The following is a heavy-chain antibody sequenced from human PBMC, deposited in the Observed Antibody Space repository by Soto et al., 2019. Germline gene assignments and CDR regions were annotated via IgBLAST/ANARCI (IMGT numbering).Heavy chain of an antibody. CDR1: GYTFTSYD. Sequence: GASVKVSCKASGYTFTSYDINWVRQATGQGLEWMGWMNPNSGNTGYAQKFQGRVTMTRNTSISTAYMELSSLRSEDTAVYYCARGDMRRRDKYTKTKVPAASVNWFDPWGQGTLVTVSS. CDR3: ARGDMRRRDKYTKTKVPAASVNWFDP. J-gene: IGHJ5*02. V-gene: IGHV1-8*01. D-gene: IGHD2-2*01. CDR2: MNPNSGNT.